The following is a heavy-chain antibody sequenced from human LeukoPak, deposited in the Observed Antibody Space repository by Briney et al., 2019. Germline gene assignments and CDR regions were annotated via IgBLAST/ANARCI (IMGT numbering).Heavy chain of an antibody. V-gene: IGHV3-11*01. CDR2: ISSRGTAI. J-gene: IGHJ4*02. CDR1: GFTFSDYY. D-gene: IGHD2-15*01. CDR3: ARDSGGSWTTYDF. Sequence: PGGSLRLSCAASGFTFSDYYMTWIRQAPGEGLEWLSYISSRGTAIYYADSVKGRFTVSRDNARNSLYLQVSSLRAEDTAVYYCARDSGGSWTTYDFWGQGTLVTVSS.